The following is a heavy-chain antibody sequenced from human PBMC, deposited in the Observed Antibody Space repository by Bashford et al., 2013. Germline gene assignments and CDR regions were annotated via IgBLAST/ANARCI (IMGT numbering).Heavy chain of an antibody. V-gene: IGHV3-23*01. Sequence: VRQAPGKGLEWVSGISGGGGSTFYADSVKGRFTISRDNSKNTLYLQMNSLRAEDTAVYYCAKVPHAIQWRLDAFDIWGQGDNGHRLL. J-gene: IGHJ3*02. CDR3: AKVPHAIQWRLDAFDI. D-gene: IGHD5-12*01. CDR2: ISGGGGST.